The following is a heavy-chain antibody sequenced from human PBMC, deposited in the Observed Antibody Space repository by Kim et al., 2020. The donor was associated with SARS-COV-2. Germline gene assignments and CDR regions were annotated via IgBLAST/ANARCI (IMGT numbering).Heavy chain of an antibody. CDR3: AKSATRWEGGLGAFDI. CDR2: ISGSGGST. CDR1: GFTFSSYA. D-gene: IGHD1-26*01. Sequence: GGSLRLSCAASGFTFSSYAMSWVRQAPGKGLEWVSAISGSGGSTYYADSVKGRFTISRDNSKNTLYLQMNSLRAEDTAVYYCAKSATRWEGGLGAFDIWGQGTMVTVSS. J-gene: IGHJ3*02. V-gene: IGHV3-23*01.